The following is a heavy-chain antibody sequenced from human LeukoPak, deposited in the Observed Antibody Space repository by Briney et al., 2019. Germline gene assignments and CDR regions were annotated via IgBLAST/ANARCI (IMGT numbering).Heavy chain of an antibody. CDR2: IFHTGHT. Sequence: SQTLSLTCAVSGGSPSSGDFPWSWIRQPPGKGLEWIGYIFHTGHTSYNPSLKSRVTISVDMSKNQLSLRLTSVTAADTAVYYCAREDIVATIERWGQGTLVTVSS. D-gene: IGHD5-12*01. V-gene: IGHV4-30-2*01. J-gene: IGHJ4*02. CDR3: AREDIVATIER. CDR1: GGSPSSGDFP.